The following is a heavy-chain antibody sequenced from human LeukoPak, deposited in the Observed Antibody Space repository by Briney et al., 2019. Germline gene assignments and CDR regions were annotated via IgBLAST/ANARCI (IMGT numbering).Heavy chain of an antibody. D-gene: IGHD3-22*01. V-gene: IGHV4-39*07. Sequence: SETLSLTCTVSGGSISNSSYYWGWIRQPPGKGLEWIGSIYYSGSTYYNPSLKSRVTISVDTSKNQFSLKLSSVTAADTAVYYCARASAYDSSGYYYVGYYFDYWGQGTLVTVSS. CDR2: IYYSGST. J-gene: IGHJ4*02. CDR1: GGSISNSSYY. CDR3: ARASAYDSSGYYYVGYYFDY.